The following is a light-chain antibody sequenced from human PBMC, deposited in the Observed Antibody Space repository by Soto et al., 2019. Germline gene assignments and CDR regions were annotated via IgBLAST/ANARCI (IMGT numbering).Light chain of an antibody. CDR1: ENISRH. CDR3: QQTYTTLSIT. CDR2: AAS. V-gene: IGKV1-39*01. Sequence: DIPMTQSTSSLSESVGDRVTITCRASENISRHLNWYQQKPGKAPKLLIYAASSLQNGVPSRFRGGGSGTDFTLTISNLQPEDFATYYCQQTYTTLSITFGQGTRLESK. J-gene: IGKJ5*01.